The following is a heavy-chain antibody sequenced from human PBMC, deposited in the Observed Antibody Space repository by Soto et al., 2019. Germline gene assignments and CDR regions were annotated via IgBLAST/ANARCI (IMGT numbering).Heavy chain of an antibody. CDR1: GYTFSSYA. CDR3: AKLSSSWYGDYYYGMDV. CDR2: ISGSGGST. Sequence: PVGSLRLSCAASGYTFSSYAMSWVSQAPGKGLEWVSAISGSGGSTYYADSVKGRFTISRDNSKNTLYLQMNSLRAEDTAVYYCAKLSSSWYGDYYYGMDVWGQGTTVTVSS. J-gene: IGHJ6*02. D-gene: IGHD6-13*01. V-gene: IGHV3-23*01.